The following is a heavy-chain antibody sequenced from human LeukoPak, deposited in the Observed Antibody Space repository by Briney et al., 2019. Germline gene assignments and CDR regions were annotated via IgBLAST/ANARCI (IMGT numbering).Heavy chain of an antibody. D-gene: IGHD3-10*01. CDR2: IYHSGST. J-gene: IGHJ4*02. V-gene: IGHV4-30-2*01. CDR1: GGSISSGGYY. Sequence: SETLSLTCTVSGGSISSGGYYWSWIRQPPGKGLEWIGYIYHSGSTYYNPSLKSRVTISVDRSKNQFSLKLSSVTAADTAVYYCAGGPGYYGSGSFSDYWGQGTLVTVSS. CDR3: AGGPGYYGSGSFSDY.